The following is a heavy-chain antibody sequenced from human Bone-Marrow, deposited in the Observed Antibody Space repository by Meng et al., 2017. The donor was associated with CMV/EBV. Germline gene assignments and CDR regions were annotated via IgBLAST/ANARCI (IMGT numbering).Heavy chain of an antibody. J-gene: IGHJ4*02. CDR2: IYYSGSA. CDR3: ARGDGYATFDY. Sequence: SETLSLTCTVSGGSISSGGYYWSWIRQHPGKGLEWIGYIYYSGSAYYNPFLKSRVIISVDTSKNQFSLKLSSVSAADTAVYYCARGDGYATFDYWGQGALVTVSS. D-gene: IGHD5-24*01. V-gene: IGHV4-31*03. CDR1: GGSISSGGYY.